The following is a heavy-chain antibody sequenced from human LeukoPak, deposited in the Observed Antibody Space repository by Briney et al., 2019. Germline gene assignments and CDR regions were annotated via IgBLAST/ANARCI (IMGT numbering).Heavy chain of an antibody. CDR2: ISSSSSYI. CDR3: ARETWIQLWLGVAFYYYYMDV. Sequence: PGGSLRLSCAASGFTFSSYSMNWVRQAPGKGLEWVSSISSSSSYIYYADSVKGRFTISRDNAKNSLYLQMNSLRAEDTALYYCARETWIQLWLGVAFYYYYMDVWGKGTTVTVSS. V-gene: IGHV3-21*04. CDR1: GFTFSSYS. J-gene: IGHJ6*03. D-gene: IGHD5-18*01.